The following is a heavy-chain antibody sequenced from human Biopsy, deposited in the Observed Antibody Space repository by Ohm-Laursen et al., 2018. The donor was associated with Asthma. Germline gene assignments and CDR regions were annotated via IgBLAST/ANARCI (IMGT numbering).Heavy chain of an antibody. CDR3: VRDGTDDALDI. Sequence: SLRLSCAASGSSFSNFAIHWVRQAPGKGLEWVGVISKDASTQDYADSVKGRFTMARDNSKNTLDLQMNSLREEDTAVYYCVRDGTDDALDIWGQGTVVSVSS. CDR2: ISKDASTQ. V-gene: IGHV3-30*01. CDR1: GSSFSNFA. D-gene: IGHD1-1*01. J-gene: IGHJ3*02.